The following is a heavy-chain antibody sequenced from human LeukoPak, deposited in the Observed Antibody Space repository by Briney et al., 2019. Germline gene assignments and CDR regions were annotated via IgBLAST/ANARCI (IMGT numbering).Heavy chain of an antibody. V-gene: IGHV4-4*07. CDR2: IYTSGST. CDR1: GGPISNFY. J-gene: IGHJ3*02. CDR3: ARDRCNSTNCSAGVAFDI. D-gene: IGHD2-2*01. Sequence: SETLSLTCTVSGGPISNFYWSWIRQPAGKGLEWIGRIYTSGSTNYNPSLQSRVTMSVDTSKKQFSLILSSVTAADTAVYYCARDRCNSTNCSAGVAFDIWGQGTMVTVSS.